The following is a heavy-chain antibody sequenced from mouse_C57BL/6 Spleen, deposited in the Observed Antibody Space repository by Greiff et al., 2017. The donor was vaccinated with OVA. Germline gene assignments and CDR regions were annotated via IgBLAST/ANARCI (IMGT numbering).Heavy chain of an antibody. J-gene: IGHJ3*01. Sequence: EVQRVESGPGMVKPSQSLSLTCTVTGYSITSGYVWHWIRHFPGNKLEWMGYISYSGSTNYNPSLKSRIFITHDTSKNHFFLKLNSVTTEDSATYDCARAGGYDGAWLAYWGQGTLVTVSA. CDR1: GYSITSGYV. V-gene: IGHV3-1*01. CDR2: ISYSGST. D-gene: IGHD2-2*01. CDR3: ARAGGYDGAWLAY.